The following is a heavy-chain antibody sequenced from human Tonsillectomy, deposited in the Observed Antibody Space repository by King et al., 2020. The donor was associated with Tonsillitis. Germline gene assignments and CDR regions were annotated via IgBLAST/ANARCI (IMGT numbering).Heavy chain of an antibody. J-gene: IGHJ4*02. D-gene: IGHD1-26*01. Sequence: VQLQESGPGLVKPSETLSLTCTVSGGSISSDYWSWIRLTPGRGLEWIGYIYYSGNTKYNPSLKSRVTISEDSSKNQFSLKLSPVTAADTAVYYCARSELLGTTTFDYWGQGTLVTVSS. V-gene: IGHV4-59*13. CDR2: IYYSGNT. CDR1: GGSISSDY. CDR3: ARSELLGTTTFDY.